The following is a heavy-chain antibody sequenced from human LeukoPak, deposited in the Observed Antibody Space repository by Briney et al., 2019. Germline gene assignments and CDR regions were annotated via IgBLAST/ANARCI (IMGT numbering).Heavy chain of an antibody. CDR3: TRGWDY. CDR1: AYNFNDSD. V-gene: IGHV1-8*03. CDR2: MNPDSGDT. Sequence: GASVKVSCKASAYNFNDSDINWVRQATGQGLEWMGWMNPDSGDTGYAQKFQGRLTITRHMSSTTAYMELSRLRSDDTAVYYCTRGWDYWGQGTRVTVSS. J-gene: IGHJ4*02.